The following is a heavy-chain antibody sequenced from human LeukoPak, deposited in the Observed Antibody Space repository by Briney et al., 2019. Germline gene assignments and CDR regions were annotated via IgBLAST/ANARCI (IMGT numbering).Heavy chain of an antibody. Sequence: SETLSLTCTGSGGSISSSSDYWSWIRQPPGKGLEWIGYIYYSGSTNYNPSLKSRVTISVDTSKNQFSLKLSSVTAADTAVYYCARDQGYGDSDAFDIWGQGTMVTVSS. V-gene: IGHV4-61*01. D-gene: IGHD4-17*01. CDR3: ARDQGYGDSDAFDI. J-gene: IGHJ3*02. CDR2: IYYSGST. CDR1: GGSISSSSDY.